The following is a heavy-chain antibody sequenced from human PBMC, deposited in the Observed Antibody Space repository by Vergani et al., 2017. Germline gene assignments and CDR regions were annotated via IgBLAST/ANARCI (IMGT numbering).Heavy chain of an antibody. D-gene: IGHD3-3*01. CDR1: GGSISSYY. CDR2: IYTSGST. J-gene: IGHJ3*02. Sequence: QVQLQESGPGLVKPSETLSLTCTVSGGSISSYYWSWIRQPAGKGLEWIGRIYTSGSTNYNPSLKSRVTMSVDTSKNQFSLKLSSVTAADTAVYYCARDPSYDFWSGLSGDAFDIWGQGTMVTVSS. V-gene: IGHV4-4*07. CDR3: ARDPSYDFWSGLSGDAFDI.